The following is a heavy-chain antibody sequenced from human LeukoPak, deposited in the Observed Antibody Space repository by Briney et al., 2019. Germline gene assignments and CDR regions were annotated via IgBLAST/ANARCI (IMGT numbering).Heavy chain of an antibody. Sequence: PGGSLRLSCAASGFTFSSYGMHWVRQAPGKGLEWVAVIWYDGSNKYYADSVKGRFTISRDNSKNTLYLQVNSLRADDTAVYYCARAGIAAAGTEFYYYYGMDVWGQGTTVTVSS. D-gene: IGHD6-13*01. V-gene: IGHV3-33*01. CDR2: IWYDGSNK. J-gene: IGHJ6*02. CDR1: GFTFSSYG. CDR3: ARAGIAAAGTEFYYYYGMDV.